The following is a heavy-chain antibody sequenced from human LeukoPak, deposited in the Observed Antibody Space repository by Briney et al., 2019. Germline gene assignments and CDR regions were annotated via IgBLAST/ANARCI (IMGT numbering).Heavy chain of an antibody. V-gene: IGHV3-7*01. Sequence: GGSLRLSCAASGFTFSSFWMGWVRQAPGKGLEWVASIKYDESEKHHVDSVKGRFTVSRDNAKNSLYLQMNNLRAEDTAVYFCARMTTNGYFEYWGQGTLVTVFS. D-gene: IGHD1-1*01. J-gene: IGHJ4*02. CDR2: IKYDESEK. CDR1: GFTFSSFW. CDR3: ARMTTNGYFEY.